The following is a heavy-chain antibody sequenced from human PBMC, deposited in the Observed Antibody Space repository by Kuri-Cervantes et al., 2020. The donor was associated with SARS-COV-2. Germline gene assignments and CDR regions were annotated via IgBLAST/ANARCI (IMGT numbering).Heavy chain of an antibody. CDR1: GFTFSSYD. D-gene: IGHD2-8*01. V-gene: IGHV3-13*04. CDR3: ARELMVYLDY. J-gene: IGHJ4*02. Sequence: ETLSLTCAASGFTFSSYDMHWVRQATGKGLEWVSAIGTAGDTYYPGSVKGRFTISRENAKNSLYLQMNSLRAEDTAVYYCARELMVYLDYWGQGTLVTVSS. CDR2: IGTAGDT.